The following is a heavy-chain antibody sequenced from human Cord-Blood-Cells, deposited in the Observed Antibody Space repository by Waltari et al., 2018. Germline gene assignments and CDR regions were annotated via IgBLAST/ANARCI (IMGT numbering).Heavy chain of an antibody. Sequence: QVQLQQWREGLLKPSETLSLTCAVYGGSFSGYYWSWIRQPPGTGLEWIGEINHSGSTNYNPSLKSRVTISVDTSKNQFSLKLSSVTAADTAVYYCAGDIVVVPAAIRYNWFDPWGQGTLVTVSS. J-gene: IGHJ5*02. D-gene: IGHD2-2*02. CDR1: GGSFSGYY. CDR2: INHSGST. CDR3: AGDIVVVPAAIRYNWFDP. V-gene: IGHV4-34*01.